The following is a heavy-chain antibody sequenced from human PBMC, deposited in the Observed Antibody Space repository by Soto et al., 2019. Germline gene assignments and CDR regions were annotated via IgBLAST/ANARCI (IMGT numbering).Heavy chain of an antibody. J-gene: IGHJ4*02. CDR3: ARVFVTVVYSYFDY. V-gene: IGHV3-33*01. D-gene: IGHD2-8*01. Sequence: GGSLRLCCAASGFTVCSYGMHWVRQDPGKGLEWVAVIWYDGSNKYYADSVKGRFTISRDNSKNTLYLQMNSLRAEDTAVYYCARVFVTVVYSYFDYWGQGTLVTVSS. CDR2: IWYDGSNK. CDR1: GFTVCSYG.